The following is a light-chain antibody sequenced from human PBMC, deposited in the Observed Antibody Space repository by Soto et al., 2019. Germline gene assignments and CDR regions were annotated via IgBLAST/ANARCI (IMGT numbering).Light chain of an antibody. J-gene: IGLJ2*01. V-gene: IGLV2-14*03. Sequence: QSVLTQPASVSGSPGQSITISCTGTSSDVGGYNYVSWYQQHPGKAPKLMIYDVNVRPSGVSNRFSGSKSGNTASLTISGLQAEDEADYYCSSYTSSSSTLVVFGGGTKLTVL. CDR1: SSDVGGYNY. CDR2: DVN. CDR3: SSYTSSSSTLVV.